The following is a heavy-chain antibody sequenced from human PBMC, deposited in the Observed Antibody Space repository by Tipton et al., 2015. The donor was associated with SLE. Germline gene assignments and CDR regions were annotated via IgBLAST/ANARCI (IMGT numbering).Heavy chain of an antibody. CDR2: INQSGST. Sequence: LRLSCAVYGGSFSGYHWTWIRQPPGKGLEWIGEINQSGSTNYNPSLKSRVTMSVDTSKNQFSLKLSSVTAADTAVYYCARDHPVAGPFDYWGQGTLVTVSS. D-gene: IGHD6-19*01. CDR3: ARDHPVAGPFDY. J-gene: IGHJ4*02. V-gene: IGHV4-34*01. CDR1: GGSFSGYH.